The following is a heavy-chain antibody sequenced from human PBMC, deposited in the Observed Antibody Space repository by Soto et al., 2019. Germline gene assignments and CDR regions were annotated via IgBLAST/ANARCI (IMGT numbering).Heavy chain of an antibody. Sequence: GGSLRLSCAASGFTFSSYAMGWVRQAPGQGLEWVSSISGSGGDTYYADSVKGRFTISRDNSKNTLYLQMNSLRAEDTVVYFCAKGEPWIQLWFFFDYWGQGTPVTVS. CDR3: AKGEPWIQLWFFFDY. V-gene: IGHV3-23*01. D-gene: IGHD5-18*01. J-gene: IGHJ4*02. CDR1: GFTFSSYA. CDR2: ISGSGGDT.